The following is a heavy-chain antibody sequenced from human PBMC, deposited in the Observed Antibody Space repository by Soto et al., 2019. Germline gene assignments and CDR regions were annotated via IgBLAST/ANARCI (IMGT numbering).Heavy chain of an antibody. Sequence: GASVKPSSKAPGVTYSSYTSCSVRQAPGQGLEWMGRIIPILGIANYAQKFQGRVTITADKSTSTANKELSSLRSEDTAVNYCAGVIEYRLPHAATWSAPWGKGT. CDR1: GVTYSSYT. V-gene: IGHV1-69*02. CDR3: AGVIEYRLPHAATWSAP. CDR2: IIPILGIA. J-gene: IGHJ5*02. D-gene: IGHD2-2*01.